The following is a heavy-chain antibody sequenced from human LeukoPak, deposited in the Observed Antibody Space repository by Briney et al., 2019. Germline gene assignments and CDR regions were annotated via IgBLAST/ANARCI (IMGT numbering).Heavy chain of an antibody. D-gene: IGHD3-10*01. V-gene: IGHV1-69*13. CDR2: IIPIFGTA. CDR3: AAHYGSANWFDP. Sequence: VASVKVSCKASGGTFSSYAISWVRQAPGQGLEWMGGIIPIFGTANYAQKFQGRVTITADESTSTAYMELSSLRSEDTAVYYCAAHYGSANWFDPWGQGTLVTVSS. CDR1: GGTFSSYA. J-gene: IGHJ5*02.